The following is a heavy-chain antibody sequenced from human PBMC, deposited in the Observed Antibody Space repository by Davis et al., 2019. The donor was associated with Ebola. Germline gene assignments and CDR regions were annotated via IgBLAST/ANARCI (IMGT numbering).Heavy chain of an antibody. D-gene: IGHD1-26*01. V-gene: IGHV3-30-3*01. CDR2: ISYDGSNK. Sequence: GESLKISCAASGFTFSSYAMHWVRQAPGKGLEWVAVISYDGSNKYYADSVKGRFTISRDNSKNTLYLQMNSLRAEDTAVYYCARSIGGREFDYWGQGTLVTVST. CDR1: GFTFSSYA. J-gene: IGHJ4*02. CDR3: ARSIGGREFDY.